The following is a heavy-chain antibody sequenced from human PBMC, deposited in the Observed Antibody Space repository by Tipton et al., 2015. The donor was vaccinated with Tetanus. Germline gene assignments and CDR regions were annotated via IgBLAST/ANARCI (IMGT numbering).Heavy chain of an antibody. CDR3: ARGDPTNEPLNY. V-gene: IGHV4-59*12. CDR2: IYYSGST. Sequence: LRLSCTVSGGSISSYNWSWIRQPPGKGLEWIGYIYYSGSTNYNPSLKSRVTISVDTSKNQFSLKLYSVTAADTAVYYCARGDPTNEPLNYWGQGTLVTVSS. CDR1: GGSISSYN. J-gene: IGHJ4*02. D-gene: IGHD1-1*01.